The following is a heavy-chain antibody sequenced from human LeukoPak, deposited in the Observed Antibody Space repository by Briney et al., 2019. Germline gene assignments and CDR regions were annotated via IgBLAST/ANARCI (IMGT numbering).Heavy chain of an antibody. CDR3: ARGLMVRGPRTRYYFDY. D-gene: IGHD3-10*01. J-gene: IGHJ4*02. Sequence: GASVKVSCKASGYTFTGYYMHWVRQAPGQGLEWMGWINPNSGGTNYAQKFQGRVTMTRDTSISTAYMELSRLRSDDTAVYYCARGLMVRGPRTRYYFDYWGQGTPVTVSS. V-gene: IGHV1-2*02. CDR1: GYTFTGYY. CDR2: INPNSGGT.